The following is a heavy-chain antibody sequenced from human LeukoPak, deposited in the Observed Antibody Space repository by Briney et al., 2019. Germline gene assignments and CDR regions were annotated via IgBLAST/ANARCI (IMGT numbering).Heavy chain of an antibody. CDR2: INPNSGGT. CDR3: ARSHSGSYYFDC. J-gene: IGHJ4*02. CDR1: GYTFTGYY. V-gene: IGHV1-2*02. D-gene: IGHD1-26*01. Sequence: ASVKVSCKASGYTFTGYYMHWVRQAPGQGLEWMGWINPNSGGTNYAQKFQGRVTMTRDTSISTAYMELSRLRSDDTAVYYCARSHSGSYYFDCWGQGTLVTVSS.